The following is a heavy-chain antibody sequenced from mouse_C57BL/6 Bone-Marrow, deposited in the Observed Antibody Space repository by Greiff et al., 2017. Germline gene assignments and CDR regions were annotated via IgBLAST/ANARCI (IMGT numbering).Heavy chain of an antibody. CDR2: ISNLAYSI. CDR1: GFTFSDYG. V-gene: IGHV5-15*01. D-gene: IGHD2-3*01. Sequence: EVMLVESGGGLVQPGGSLKLSCAASGFTFSDYGMAWVRQAPRKGPEWVAFISNLAYSIYYADTVTGRFTISRENAKNTLYLDMSSLRSEDTAMYYCARLYDGFQFWYFDVWGTGTTVTVSS. CDR3: ARLYDGFQFWYFDV. J-gene: IGHJ1*03.